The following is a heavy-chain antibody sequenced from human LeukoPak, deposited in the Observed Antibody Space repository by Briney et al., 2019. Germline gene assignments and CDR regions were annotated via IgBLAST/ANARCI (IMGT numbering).Heavy chain of an antibody. V-gene: IGHV1-69*01. J-gene: IGHJ5*02. Sequence: RASVKVSCKSSADSISNYLITWVRQAPGQGLEWVGGIIPMLETTNYAQRFKGRVTMTADESTDTAYMELSSLRSEDTAVYYCATAWLATIHNWFDPWGQGTLVTVSS. CDR2: IIPMLETT. CDR3: ATAWLATIHNWFDP. D-gene: IGHD5-24*01. CDR1: ADSISNYL.